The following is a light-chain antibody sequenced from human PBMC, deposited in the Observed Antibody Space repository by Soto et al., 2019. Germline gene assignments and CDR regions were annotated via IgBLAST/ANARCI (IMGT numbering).Light chain of an antibody. CDR2: EVT. CDR3: SSYGGSNNLV. Sequence: QSVLTQPPSATGSPGQSVTISCTGTSSDVGGYNYVSWYQQHPGKAPKLMIYEVTKRPPGVPDRFSGSKSGNTASLTVSGLQAEDEADYYCSSYGGSNNLVFGTGTKVTVL. J-gene: IGLJ1*01. V-gene: IGLV2-8*01. CDR1: SSDVGGYNY.